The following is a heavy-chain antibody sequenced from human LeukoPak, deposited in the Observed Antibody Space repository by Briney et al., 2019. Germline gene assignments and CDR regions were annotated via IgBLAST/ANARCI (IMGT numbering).Heavy chain of an antibody. CDR1: GFTFSNYG. D-gene: IGHD3-22*01. J-gene: IGHJ1*01. CDR2: ISFDGSQK. Sequence: GGSLRLSCAASGFTFSNYGMHWVRQAPGKGLEWVALISFDGSQKYYADSVKGRFTISRDNSKSTVYLQMNSLRAEDTAVYYCSKGNVLGETYYYDSSGYYYEYFQHWGQGTLVTVSS. V-gene: IGHV3-30*02. CDR3: SKGNVLGETYYYDSSGYYYEYFQH.